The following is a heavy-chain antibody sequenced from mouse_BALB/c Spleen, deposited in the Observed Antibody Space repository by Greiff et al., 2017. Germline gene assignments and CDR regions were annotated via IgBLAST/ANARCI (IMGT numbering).Heavy chain of an antibody. J-gene: IGHJ1*01. V-gene: IGHV1-4*02. CDR3: ARYYYGSTAYWYFDV. D-gene: IGHD1-1*01. Sequence: QVQLQQSAAELARPGASVKMSCKASGYTFTSYTMHWVKQRPGQGLEWIGYINPSSGYTEYNQKFKDKTTLTADKSSSTAYMQLSSLTSEDSAVYYCARYYYGSTAYWYFDVWGAGTTVTVSS. CDR2: INPSSGYT. CDR1: GYTFTSYT.